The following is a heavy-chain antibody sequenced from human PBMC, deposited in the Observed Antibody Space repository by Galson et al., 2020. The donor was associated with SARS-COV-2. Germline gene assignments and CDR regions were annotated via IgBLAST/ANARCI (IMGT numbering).Heavy chain of an antibody. V-gene: IGHV5-51*01. J-gene: IGHJ2*01. CDR1: GYDFSGQW. D-gene: IGHD1-26*01. Sequence: GESLKISCTGSGYDFSGQWIAWVRRMPGKGLEWMGVIYPGDSDTKYSPSFQGQVTISADKSIRTAYLQWSSLKASDTAIYYCARALLYNGNYYWYFDLWGRGTLVTVAS. CDR2: IYPGDSDT. CDR3: ARALLYNGNYYWYFDL.